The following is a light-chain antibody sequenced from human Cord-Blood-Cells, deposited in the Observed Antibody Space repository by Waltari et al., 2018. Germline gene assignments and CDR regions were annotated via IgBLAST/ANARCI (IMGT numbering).Light chain of an antibody. J-gene: IGLJ1*01. CDR1: SSDVGGYNY. Sequence: QSALTQPPSASGSPGQSVTISCTGTSSDVGGYNYVSCYQQHPGKAPKLMIYEVSKRPSGVPDRFSRSKSGNTASRTVSGLQAEDEADYYCSSYAGSNNYVFGAGTKVTVL. V-gene: IGLV2-8*01. CDR2: EVS. CDR3: SSYAGSNNYV.